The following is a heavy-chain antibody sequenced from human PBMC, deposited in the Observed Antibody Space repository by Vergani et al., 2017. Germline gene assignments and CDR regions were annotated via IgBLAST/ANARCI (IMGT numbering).Heavy chain of an antibody. CDR2: INNNGGST. CDR1: GFTFNSYA. CDR3: AKVCGSNSCPYGGGAFDV. V-gene: IGHV3-23*04. J-gene: IGHJ3*01. Sequence: EVQLVESGGGLVQPGGSLRLSCAASGFTFNSYAMTWVRQAPGKGLEWVSGINNNGGSTYYADSVKGRFTISRDNSKNTLYLQMTDLRAEDTATYYCAKVCGSNSCPYGGGAFDVWGHGTMVTVSS. D-gene: IGHD2-2*01.